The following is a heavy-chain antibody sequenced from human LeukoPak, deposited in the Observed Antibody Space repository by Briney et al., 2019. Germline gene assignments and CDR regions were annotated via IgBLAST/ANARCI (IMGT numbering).Heavy chain of an antibody. CDR1: GYTFTSYA. Sequence: ASVKVSCKASGYTFTSYAMNWVRQAPGQGLEWMGWINPNSGGTNYAQKFQGRVTMTRDTSISTAYMELSRLRSDDTAVYYCARVVAVAGTTLRYWGQGTLVTVSS. V-gene: IGHV1-2*02. D-gene: IGHD6-19*01. CDR3: ARVVAVAGTTLRY. J-gene: IGHJ4*02. CDR2: INPNSGGT.